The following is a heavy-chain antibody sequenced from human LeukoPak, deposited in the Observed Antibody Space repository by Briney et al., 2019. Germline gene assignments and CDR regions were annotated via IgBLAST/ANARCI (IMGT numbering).Heavy chain of an antibody. CDR3: ARDYCGDKNPS. D-gene: IGHD2-21*01. J-gene: IGHJ5*02. V-gene: IGHV4-59*02. Sequence: SETLSLTCTVSGGSVSSYYWSWIRQPPGKGLEWIGYIYYSGSTNYNPSLKSRVTISVDTSKNQFSLKLSSVTAADTAVYYCARDYCGDKNPSWGQGTLVTVSS. CDR1: GGSVSSYY. CDR2: IYYSGST.